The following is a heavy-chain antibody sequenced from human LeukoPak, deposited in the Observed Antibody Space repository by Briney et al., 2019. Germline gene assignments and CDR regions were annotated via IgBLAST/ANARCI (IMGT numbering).Heavy chain of an antibody. D-gene: IGHD3-10*01. CDR3: ARAPLWFGSMGYFDY. J-gene: IGHJ4*02. CDR1: GGSFSGYY. V-gene: IGHV4-34*01. CDR2: INHSGST. Sequence: SETLSLTCAVYGGSFSGYYWSWIRQPPGKGLEWIGEINHSGSTNCNPSLKSRVTISVDTSKNQFSLKLSSVTAADTAVYYCARAPLWFGSMGYFDYWGQGTLVTVSS.